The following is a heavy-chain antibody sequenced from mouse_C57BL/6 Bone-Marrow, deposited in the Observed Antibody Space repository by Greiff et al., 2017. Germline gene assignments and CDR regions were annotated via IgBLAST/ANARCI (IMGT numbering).Heavy chain of an antibody. CDR3: ARGNDGYRTFAMDY. D-gene: IGHD2-3*01. CDR2: IYPRSGNT. V-gene: IGHV1-81*01. CDR1: GYTFTSYG. J-gene: IGHJ4*01. Sequence: VQLQQSGAELARPGASVKLSCKASGYTFTSYGISWVKQRTGQGLEWIGEIYPRSGNTYYNEKVKGKATLTADKSSSTAYMELRSLTSEDSAVYFCARGNDGYRTFAMDYWGQGTSGTVSS.